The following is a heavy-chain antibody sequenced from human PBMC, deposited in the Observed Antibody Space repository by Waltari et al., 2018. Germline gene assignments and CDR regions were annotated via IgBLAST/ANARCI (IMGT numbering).Heavy chain of an antibody. CDR1: GYTFTGHY. D-gene: IGHD5-18*01. Sequence: VQLVQSGAEVKKPGASVKVSCKASGYTFTGHYMHWLRPPPGQGLEWMGWINPNSGSTNYAQKFQGRVTMTRDTSISTAYMELSRLRSDDTAVYYCAREVDTAMVTGWFDPWGQGTLVTVSS. CDR3: AREVDTAMVTGWFDP. J-gene: IGHJ5*02. V-gene: IGHV1-2*02. CDR2: INPNSGST.